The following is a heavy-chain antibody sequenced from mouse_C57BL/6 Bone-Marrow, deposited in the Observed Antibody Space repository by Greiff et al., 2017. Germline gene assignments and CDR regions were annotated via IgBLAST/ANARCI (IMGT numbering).Heavy chain of an antibody. CDR1: GYTFTDYY. CDR3: ARGITTGGFAY. J-gene: IGHJ3*01. Sequence: VQLQQSGPVLVKPGASVKMSCKASGYTFTDYYMNWVKQSHGKSLEWIGVINPYNGGTSYNQKFKGKATLTVDKSSSTAYMELNSLTSEDSAVYYCARGITTGGFAYWGQGTLVTVSA. D-gene: IGHD1-1*01. V-gene: IGHV1-19*01. CDR2: INPYNGGT.